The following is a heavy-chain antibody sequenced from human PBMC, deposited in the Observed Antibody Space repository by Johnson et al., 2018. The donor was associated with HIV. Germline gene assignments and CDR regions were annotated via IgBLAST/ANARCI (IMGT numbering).Heavy chain of an antibody. CDR3: ARRTVVTPGAFDI. J-gene: IGHJ3*02. D-gene: IGHD4-23*01. CDR2: IYKGGFV. CDR1: GFTVSNNY. V-gene: IGHV3-66*04. Sequence: VQLVESGGGVVQPGGSLRLSCAASGFTVSNNYMSWVRQAPGKGLEWVSVIYKGGFVHYADSVKGRFTISRDNSKNTMYLQMNNLRVEDTAVYYCARRTVVTPGAFDIWGQGTMVTVSS.